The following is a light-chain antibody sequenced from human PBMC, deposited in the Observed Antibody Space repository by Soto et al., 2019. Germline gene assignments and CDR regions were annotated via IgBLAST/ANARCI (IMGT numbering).Light chain of an antibody. CDR1: STDIGGYNY. CDR2: EVS. V-gene: IGLV2-14*01. CDR3: TSYTSTSPVV. J-gene: IGLJ2*01. Sequence: QSVLTQPASVSGSPGQSITISCTGTSTDIGGYNYVSWYQQHPGKAPKLMIYEVSNRPSGVSSRFSGSKSGNTASLTISGLLAEDEADYYCTSYTSTSPVVFGGGTKLTVL.